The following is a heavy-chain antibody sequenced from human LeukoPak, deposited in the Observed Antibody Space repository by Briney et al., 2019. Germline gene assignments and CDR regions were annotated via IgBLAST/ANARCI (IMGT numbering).Heavy chain of an antibody. CDR1: GGSISSSSYY. J-gene: IGHJ4*02. V-gene: IGHV4-39*01. Sequence: PSETLSLTCTVSGGSISSSSYYWGWIRQPPGKGLEWIGSIYYSGSTYYNPSLKSRVTISVDTSKNQFSLKLSSVTAADMAVYYCARVIAAAGFLWSWGQGTLVTVSS. CDR2: IYYSGST. D-gene: IGHD6-13*01. CDR3: ARVIAAAGFLWS.